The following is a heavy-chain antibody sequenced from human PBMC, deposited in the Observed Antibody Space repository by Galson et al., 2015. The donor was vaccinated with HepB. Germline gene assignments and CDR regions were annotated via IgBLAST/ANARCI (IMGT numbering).Heavy chain of an antibody. CDR2: ISGSGGST. CDR1: GFTFSSYA. CDR3: AKDLGQYSTGWYFDL. D-gene: IGHD6-19*01. Sequence: SLRLSCAASGFTFSSYAMSWVRQAPGKGLEWVSAISGSGGSTYYADSVKGRFTISRDNSKNTLYLQMNSLRAEDTAVYYCAKDLGQYSTGWYFDLWGRGTLVTVSS. V-gene: IGHV3-23*01. J-gene: IGHJ2*01.